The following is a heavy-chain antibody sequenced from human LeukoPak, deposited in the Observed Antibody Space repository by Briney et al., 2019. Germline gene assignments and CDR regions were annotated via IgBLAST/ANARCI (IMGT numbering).Heavy chain of an antibody. CDR3: TRVWLQYFDY. V-gene: IGHV3-49*04. CDR1: GFTFGDYA. CDR2: IRSKVYGGTT. D-gene: IGHD5-24*01. J-gene: IGHJ4*02. Sequence: GGSLRLSCTASGFTFGDYAMSWVRQAPGKGLEWVGFIRSKVYGGTTVYAASVKGRFTISRDDSKSIAYLQMNSLKTEDTAVYYCTRVWLQYFDYWGQGTLVTVSS.